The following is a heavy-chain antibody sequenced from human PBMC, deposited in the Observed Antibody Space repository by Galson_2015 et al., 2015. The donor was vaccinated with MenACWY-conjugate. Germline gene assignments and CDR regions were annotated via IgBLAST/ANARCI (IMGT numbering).Heavy chain of an antibody. Sequence: SLRLSCAASGFIFNNYWMSWVRQVPGKGPEWVANIKQDGSEKYHVDSVRGRFTISRDNAKNSLYLQMNSLRAEDTAVYYCARDLGFYCSRNDCYSPYWGQGTLVTVSS. D-gene: IGHD2-2*01. CDR1: GFIFNNYW. CDR3: ARDLGFYCSRNDCYSPY. J-gene: IGHJ4*02. CDR2: IKQDGSEK. V-gene: IGHV3-7*03.